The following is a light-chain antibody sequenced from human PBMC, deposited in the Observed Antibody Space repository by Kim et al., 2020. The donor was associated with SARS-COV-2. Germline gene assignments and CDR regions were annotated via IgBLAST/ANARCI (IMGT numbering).Light chain of an antibody. CDR1: KLGDKY. CDR2: QDT. CDR3: QAWASSTVV. Sequence: SYELTQPPSVSVSPGQTASITCSGDKLGDKYASWYQQKPGQSPVLVIYQDTKRPSGMPERFSGSNSGNTATLTISGTQAMDEADYYCQAWASSTVVFGGGTQLTVL. V-gene: IGLV3-1*01. J-gene: IGLJ2*01.